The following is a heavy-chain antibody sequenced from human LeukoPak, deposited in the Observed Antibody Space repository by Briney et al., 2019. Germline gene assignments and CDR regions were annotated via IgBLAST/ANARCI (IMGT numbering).Heavy chain of an antibody. CDR2: ISGSGGST. Sequence: GGSLRLSCAASGFTVSSNYMSWVRQAPGKGLEWVSAISGSGGSTYYADSVKGRFTISRDNSKNTLYLQMNSLRAEDTAVYYCAKYVVLMVYAVGFDYWGQGTLVTVSS. D-gene: IGHD2-8*01. J-gene: IGHJ4*02. V-gene: IGHV3-23*01. CDR3: AKYVVLMVYAVGFDY. CDR1: GFTVSSNY.